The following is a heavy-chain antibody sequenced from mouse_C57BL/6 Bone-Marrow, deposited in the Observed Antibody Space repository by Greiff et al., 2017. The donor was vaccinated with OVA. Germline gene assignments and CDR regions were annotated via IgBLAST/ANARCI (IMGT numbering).Heavy chain of an antibody. CDR2: IDPSDSYT. CDR1: GYTFTSSW. CDR3: AREEAMDY. Sequence: VPLQPPGAELVKPGASVKLSCKASGYTFTSSWMQWVKQRPGQGLEWIGEIDPSDSYTNYNQKFKGKATLTVDTSSSTAYMQLRSLTSEDSAVYYCAREEAMDYWGQGTSVTVSS. J-gene: IGHJ4*01. V-gene: IGHV1-50*01.